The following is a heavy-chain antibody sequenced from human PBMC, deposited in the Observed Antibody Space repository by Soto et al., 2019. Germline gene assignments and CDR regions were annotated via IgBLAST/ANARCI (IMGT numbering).Heavy chain of an antibody. CDR2: SRTRAHSYTT. Sequence: EVQLVESGGGLVQPGGSLRLSCATSGFNFSDHYLEWVRQAPGKGLEWVGRSRTRAHSYTTASDASVKGRFTIARDDSNNSLYLQVNSLTTDDTAVYYCVLWVRGVINYWGQGTLVSVSS. V-gene: IGHV3-72*01. D-gene: IGHD3-10*01. CDR3: VLWVRGVINY. CDR1: GFNFSDHY. J-gene: IGHJ4*02.